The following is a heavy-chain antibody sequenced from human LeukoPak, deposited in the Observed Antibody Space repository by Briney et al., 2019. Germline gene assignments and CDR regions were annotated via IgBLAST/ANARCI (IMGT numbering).Heavy chain of an antibody. D-gene: IGHD3-9*01. V-gene: IGHV4-34*01. CDR1: GGSFSGYY. CDR3: ARGGSTLHSAGGHDIEFYYYYYMDV. J-gene: IGHJ6*03. Sequence: SETLSLTCAVYGGSFSGYYWSWIRQPPGKGLEWIGEINHSGSTNYHPSLRSRVTMSLDTSKNQFSLKLYSVTAADTAVYYCARGGSTLHSAGGHDIEFYYYYYMDVWGKGTTVTISS. CDR2: INHSGST.